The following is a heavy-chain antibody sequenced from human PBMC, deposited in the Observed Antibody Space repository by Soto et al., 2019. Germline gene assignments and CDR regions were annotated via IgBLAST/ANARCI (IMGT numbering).Heavy chain of an antibody. D-gene: IGHD3-22*01. V-gene: IGHV3-21*01. CDR3: ARAVEYYYDSHGYFHCDY. CDR1: GFTFSSYS. CDR2: ISSISSYI. J-gene: IGHJ4*02. Sequence: EVQLVESGGGLVKPGGSLRLSCAASGFTFSSYSMNWVRQAPGKGLEWVSSISSISSYIYYADSVKGRFTTTRDNAKNSLYLQMNNLRADDTAVYYCARAVEYYYDSHGYFHCDYWGQGTLVTVSS.